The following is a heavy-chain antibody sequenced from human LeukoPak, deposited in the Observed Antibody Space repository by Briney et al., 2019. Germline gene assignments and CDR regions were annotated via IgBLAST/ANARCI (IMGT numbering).Heavy chain of an antibody. J-gene: IGHJ4*02. CDR3: ARDMGGILTGYYPAYFDY. D-gene: IGHD3-9*01. V-gene: IGHV3-21*01. Sequence: GGSLRLSCAASGFTFSSYSMNWVRQAPGKGLEWVSSISSSSSYIYYADSVKGRFTISGDNAKDSLYLQMNSLRAEDTAVYYCARDMGGILTGYYPAYFDYWGQGTLVTVSS. CDR2: ISSSSSYI. CDR1: GFTFSSYS.